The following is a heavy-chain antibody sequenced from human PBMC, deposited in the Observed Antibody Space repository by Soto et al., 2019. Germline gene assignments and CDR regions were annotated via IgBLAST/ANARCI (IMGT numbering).Heavy chain of an antibody. CDR1: GASISSYNY. CDR2: IYSSGGT. J-gene: IGHJ4*02. D-gene: IGHD5-12*01. V-gene: IGHV4-59*01. Sequence: SETLSLTCNVSGASISSYNYWGWFRQPPGKGLEWIGYIYSSGGTSYNPSLKSRVTISVDTSKNQFSLKLTSVTAADTAVYYCARDGDGYTNWGQGTLVTVSS. CDR3: ARDGDGYTN.